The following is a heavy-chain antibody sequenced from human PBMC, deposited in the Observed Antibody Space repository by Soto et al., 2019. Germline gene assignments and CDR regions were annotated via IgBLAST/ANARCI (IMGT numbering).Heavy chain of an antibody. D-gene: IGHD3-10*01. Sequence: QVQLVQSGAEVKRPGASVKVSCKAYGYTFTRYGISWVRQAPGHGLEWMGWISPYNGHTNYTQKFQGRVTMTTDTSTSTAYMEVRSLRSDVTAVYYCAKSPLFGSTYFDYWGQGTLVTVSS. CDR3: AKSPLFGSTYFDY. V-gene: IGHV1-18*01. CDR1: GYTFTRYG. J-gene: IGHJ4*02. CDR2: ISPYNGHT.